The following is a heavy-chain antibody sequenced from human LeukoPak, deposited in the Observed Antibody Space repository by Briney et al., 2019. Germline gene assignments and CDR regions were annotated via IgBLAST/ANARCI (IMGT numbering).Heavy chain of an antibody. V-gene: IGHV5-51*01. Sequence: GESLKISRQAFGYSFTTYWIGWVRQMPGKGLECMGIIYPGDSDVRYSPSFQGQVTISADKSISTAYLQWSSLKASDTAMYYCARIPSFDFWSGSLFYYFDYWGQGTLVTVSS. CDR3: ARIPSFDFWSGSLFYYFDY. CDR1: GYSFTTYW. J-gene: IGHJ4*02. D-gene: IGHD3-3*01. CDR2: IYPGDSDV.